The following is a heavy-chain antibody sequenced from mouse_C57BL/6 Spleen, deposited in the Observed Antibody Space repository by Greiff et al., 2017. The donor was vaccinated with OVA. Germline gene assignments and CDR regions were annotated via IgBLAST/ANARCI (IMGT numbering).Heavy chain of an antibody. Sequence: EVKLVESGGGLVKPGGSLKLSCAASGFTFSSYAMSWVRQTPEKRLEWVATISDGGSYTYYPDNVKGRFTISRDNAKNNLYLQMSHLKSEDTAMYYCARDRGWDAYWGQGTLVTVSA. CDR3: ARDRGWDAY. D-gene: IGHD4-1*01. CDR1: GFTFSSYA. V-gene: IGHV5-4*01. CDR2: ISDGGSYT. J-gene: IGHJ3*01.